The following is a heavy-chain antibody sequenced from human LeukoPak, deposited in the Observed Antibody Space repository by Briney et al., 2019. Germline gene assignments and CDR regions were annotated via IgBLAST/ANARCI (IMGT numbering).Heavy chain of an antibody. CDR1: GGSISSYY. J-gene: IGHJ3*02. V-gene: IGHV4-59*01. CDR2: IYYSGST. D-gene: IGHD3-10*01. Sequence: PSETLSLTCTGSGGSISSYYWSWIRQPPGKGLQWIGYIYYSGSTNYNPSLKSRVTISVDTSKNQFSLKLSSVTAADTAVYYCARAQRGGDAFDIWGQGTMVTVSS. CDR3: ARAQRGGDAFDI.